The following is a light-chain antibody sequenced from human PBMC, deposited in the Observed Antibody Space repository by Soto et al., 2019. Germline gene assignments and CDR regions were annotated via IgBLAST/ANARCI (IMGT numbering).Light chain of an antibody. CDR3: QQYNNWPPLT. Sequence: EIVMTQSPATLSVSPGERATLSCRASQSVSSNLAWYQQKPGQAPRLLIYGASTRATGIPARFSGSGSGTEFPLTISSLLSEDFAVYCCQQYNNWPPLTFGGGTKVEIK. CDR2: GAS. CDR1: QSVSSN. J-gene: IGKJ4*01. V-gene: IGKV3-15*01.